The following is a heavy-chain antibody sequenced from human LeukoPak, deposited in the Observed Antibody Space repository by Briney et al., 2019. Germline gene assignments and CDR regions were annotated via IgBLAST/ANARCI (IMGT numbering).Heavy chain of an antibody. CDR2: MYHNGVT. CDR1: DYSIGSGYY. V-gene: IGHV4-38-2*02. Sequence: SETLSLTCTVSDYSIGSGYYWGWIRQPPGKGLEWIGSMYHNGVTFSNPSLRSRLSISLDTSKNQFSLRLSSVTAADTAVFYCASLRERSYYARGFDYWGQGTLVTVSS. CDR3: ASLRERSYYARGFDY. D-gene: IGHD1-26*01. J-gene: IGHJ4*02.